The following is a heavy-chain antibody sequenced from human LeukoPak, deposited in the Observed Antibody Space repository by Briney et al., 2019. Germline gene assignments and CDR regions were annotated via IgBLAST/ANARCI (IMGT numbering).Heavy chain of an antibody. J-gene: IGHJ6*02. CDR3: SRQSGFYSNSSDYYYGMDV. Sequence: PSETLSLTCTVSGGSISSSSYYWGWIRQPPGKGLEWIGSIYYSGSTYYNPSLKSRVTISVDTSKNQFSLKLSSVTAADTAVYYFSRQSGFYSNSSDYYYGMDVWGQGTTVTVSS. V-gene: IGHV4-39*01. CDR2: IYYSGST. CDR1: GGSISSSSYY. D-gene: IGHD4-11*01.